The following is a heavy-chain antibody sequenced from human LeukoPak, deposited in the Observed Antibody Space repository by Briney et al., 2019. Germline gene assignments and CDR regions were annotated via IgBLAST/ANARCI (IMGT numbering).Heavy chain of an antibody. V-gene: IGHV3-11*04. J-gene: IGHJ6*03. CDR1: GFTFSDYY. CDR3: ARRSYRGVIGLYYYYYMDV. D-gene: IGHD3-16*02. Sequence: GGSLRLSCAASGFTFSDYYMTWIRQAPGKGLEWVSYISFSGSDIYYADSVKGRFTISRDNAKNSVYLQMNRLRVEDTAVYYCARRSYRGVIGLYYYYYMDVWGKGTPVTVSS. CDR2: ISFSGSDI.